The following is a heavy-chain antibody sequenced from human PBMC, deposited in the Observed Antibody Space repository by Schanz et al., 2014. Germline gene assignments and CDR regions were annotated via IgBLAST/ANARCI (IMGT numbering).Heavy chain of an antibody. J-gene: IGHJ6*02. D-gene: IGHD2-15*01. CDR2: ISHSGGSK. Sequence: DVQLLESGGGLVQPGGSLRLSCAASGFTFNSYAMTWVRQAPGKGLEWVSSISHSGGSKYYADSVKGRFTISRDNSESTLYLQMNSLSADDTTVYYCAKGMGYCSGGTCYDCYYYGLDVWGQGTTVTVSS. CDR1: GFTFNSYA. CDR3: AKGMGYCSGGTCYDCYYYGLDV. V-gene: IGHV3-23*01.